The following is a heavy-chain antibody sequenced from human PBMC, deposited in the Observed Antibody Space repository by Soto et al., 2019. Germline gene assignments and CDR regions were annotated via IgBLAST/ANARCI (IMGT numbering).Heavy chain of an antibody. CDR2: IGVYDGNK. CDR3: EISIRGSASYTDS. CDR1: GYRVTSCC. D-gene: IGHD1-26*01. V-gene: IGHV1-18*01. J-gene: IGHJ4*02. Sequence: QVQLVQSGAEVKKPGASVKVSCKASGYRVTSCCVRWVRQVPGQVLEWLGWIGVYDGNKNHAQKLQGRVTMTTDTSASTAYMELRRRRADDTAVYYCEISIRGSASYTDSWGQGTLVTVAS.